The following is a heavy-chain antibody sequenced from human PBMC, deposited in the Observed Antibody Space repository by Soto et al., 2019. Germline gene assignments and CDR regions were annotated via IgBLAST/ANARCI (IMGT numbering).Heavy chain of an antibody. CDR2: INAGNGNT. D-gene: IGHD6-13*01. Sequence: ASVKVSCKASGCTFTSYAMHWVRQAPGQRLEWMGWINAGNGNTKYSQKFQGRVTMTRDTSASTAYMVLSSLRAEDTAVYYCARGWQQLARAYYFDYWGQGPLVTVSS. V-gene: IGHV1-3*01. CDR1: GCTFTSYA. J-gene: IGHJ4*02. CDR3: ARGWQQLARAYYFDY.